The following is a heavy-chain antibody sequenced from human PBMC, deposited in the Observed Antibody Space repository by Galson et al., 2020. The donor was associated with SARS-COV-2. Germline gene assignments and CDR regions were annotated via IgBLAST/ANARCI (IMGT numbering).Heavy chain of an antibody. V-gene: IGHV5-51*01. Sequence: GESLKISCKGSGYSFTSYWIGWVRQMPGKGLEWLGNIYPGDSDTRYSPSFQGQVTISADKSISTAYLQWSSLKASDTAMYYCARLALYGDYPYWYFDLWGRGTLVTVSS. CDR3: ARLALYGDYPYWYFDL. D-gene: IGHD4-17*01. J-gene: IGHJ2*01. CDR2: IYPGDSDT. CDR1: GYSFTSYW.